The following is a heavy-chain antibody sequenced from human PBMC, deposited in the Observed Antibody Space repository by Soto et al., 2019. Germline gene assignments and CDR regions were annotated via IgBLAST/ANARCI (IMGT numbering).Heavy chain of an antibody. CDR3: ARDRRDFWSGYLYYYGMDV. CDR1: GFTFSSYA. J-gene: IGHJ6*02. V-gene: IGHV3-30-3*01. CDR2: ISYDGSNK. D-gene: IGHD3-3*01. Sequence: QVQLVESGGGVVQPGRSLRLSCAASGFTFSSYAMHWVRQAPGKGLEWVAVISYDGSNKYYADSVKGRFTISRDNSKNTLYLQMSSLRAEDTAVYYCARDRRDFWSGYLYYYGMDVWGQGTTVTVSS.